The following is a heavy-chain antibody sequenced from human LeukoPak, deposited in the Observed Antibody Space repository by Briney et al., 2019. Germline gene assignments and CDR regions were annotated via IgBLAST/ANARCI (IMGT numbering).Heavy chain of an antibody. CDR1: GGSIRGYY. Sequence: PSETLSLTCTVSGGSIRGYYWSWIRQPPGKGVEWIGYMYYSGSFNYNPSLKSRVTISGDTSKNHLSLTLIYVIAADTAVYYCARAPFTGDAFDIWGQGTMVTVSS. J-gene: IGHJ3*02. V-gene: IGHV4-59*13. CDR3: ARAPFTGDAFDI. CDR2: MYYSGSF. D-gene: IGHD2/OR15-2a*01.